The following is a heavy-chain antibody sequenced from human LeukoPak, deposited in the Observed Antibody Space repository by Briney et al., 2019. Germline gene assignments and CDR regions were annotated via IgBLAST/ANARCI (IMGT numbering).Heavy chain of an antibody. CDR1: GFTFSSYS. D-gene: IGHD2-21*02. V-gene: IGHV3-21*01. CDR3: ARTGRGVDCYTKSLYYYYVMGV. CDR2: ISSSSSYT. J-gene: IGHJ6*02. Sequence: PGGSLRLSCAASGFTFSSYSINWVRQAPGKGLEWVSSISSSSSYTYYADSVKGRFTISRDNAKNSLYLQMNSLRAEDTAVYYCARTGRGVDCYTKSLYYYYVMGVWGQGTTVTVSS.